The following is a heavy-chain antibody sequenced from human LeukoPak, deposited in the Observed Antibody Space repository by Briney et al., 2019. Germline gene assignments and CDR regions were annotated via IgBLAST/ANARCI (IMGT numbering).Heavy chain of an antibody. D-gene: IGHD3-3*01. CDR3: ARTKFWSGYYSALSAFDI. CDR1: GGSFSGYY. Sequence: SETLSLTCAVHGGSFSGYYWSWIRQPPGKGLEWIGEINHSGSTNYNPSLKSRVTISVDTSKNQFSLKLSSVTAADTAVYYCARTKFWSGYYSALSAFDIWGQGTMVTVSS. V-gene: IGHV4-34*01. J-gene: IGHJ3*02. CDR2: INHSGST.